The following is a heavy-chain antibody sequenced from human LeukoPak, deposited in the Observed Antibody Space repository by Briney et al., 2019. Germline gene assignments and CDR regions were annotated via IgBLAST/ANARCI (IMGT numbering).Heavy chain of an antibody. CDR3: AREYSAYDSGLGY. Sequence: GGSLRLSCAASGFTFSGSAMHWVRQASGKGLEWVGRIRNKVYTYATAYAASVKGRFTISRDDSKNTAYLQMDSLTTEDTAVYYCAREYSAYDSGLGYWGQGTLVTVSS. J-gene: IGHJ4*02. CDR2: IRNKVYTYAT. D-gene: IGHD5-12*01. CDR1: GFTFSGSA. V-gene: IGHV3-73*01.